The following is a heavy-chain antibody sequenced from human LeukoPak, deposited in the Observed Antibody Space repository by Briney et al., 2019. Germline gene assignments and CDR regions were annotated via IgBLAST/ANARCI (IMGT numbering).Heavy chain of an antibody. Sequence: SETLSLTCTVSRGSISGYSWSWIRQSPGGGLEWIGYIYYSGDTAYNPSLRSRVTLSVDTSKNQFSLQLRSVATADTAVYYCLRGPYGASISKWFDPWGQGTQVIVSP. CDR1: RGSISGYS. J-gene: IGHJ5*02. V-gene: IGHV4-59*01. CDR2: IYYSGDT. CDR3: LRGPYGASISKWFDP. D-gene: IGHD4/OR15-4a*01.